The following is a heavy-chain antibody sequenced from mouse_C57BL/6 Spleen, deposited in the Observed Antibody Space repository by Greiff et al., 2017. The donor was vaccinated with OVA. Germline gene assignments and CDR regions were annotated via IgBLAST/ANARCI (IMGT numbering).Heavy chain of an antibody. CDR1: GYAFSSSW. J-gene: IGHJ3*01. D-gene: IGHD1-1*01. Sequence: QVQLQQSGPELVTPGASVQISCKASGYAFSSSWMNWVKQRPGKGLEWIVRIYPGDGATNYNGKFKGKATLTADKSSSTAYMQLSSLTSEDSAVYFCARDGSSYWFAYWGQGTLVTVSA. V-gene: IGHV1-82*01. CDR2: IYPGDGAT. CDR3: ARDGSSYWFAY.